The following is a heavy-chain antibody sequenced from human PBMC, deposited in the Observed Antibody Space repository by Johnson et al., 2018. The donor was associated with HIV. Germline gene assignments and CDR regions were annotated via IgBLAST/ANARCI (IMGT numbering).Heavy chain of an antibody. V-gene: IGHV3-33*08. J-gene: IGHJ3*01. CDR1: GFTFSYYD. Sequence: QEQLVESGGGVVQPGRSLRLSCAASGFTFSYYDMHWVRQAPGKGLEWVAFIRYDGSNKYYAGSVKGRFTISRDNAKNSLYLQMNNLRGEDTAVYYCVRDHQPWGQGTMVTVSS. D-gene: IGHD2-2*01. CDR2: IRYDGSNK. CDR3: VRDHQP.